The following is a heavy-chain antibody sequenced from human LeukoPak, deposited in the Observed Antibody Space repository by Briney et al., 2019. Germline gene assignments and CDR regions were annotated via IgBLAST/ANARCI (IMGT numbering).Heavy chain of an antibody. CDR3: ARYYGDSGSQYYFDY. CDR1: GFTFSDAW. D-gene: IGHD3-22*01. Sequence: GGSLRLSCAASGFTFSDAWMSWVRQARGKGLEWVGRIKSKTDGGTTDYAAPVKGRFTISRDDSKNTLYLQMNSLKIEDTAVYYCARYYGDSGSQYYFDYWGQGTLVTVSS. J-gene: IGHJ4*02. CDR2: IKSKTDGGTT. V-gene: IGHV3-15*01.